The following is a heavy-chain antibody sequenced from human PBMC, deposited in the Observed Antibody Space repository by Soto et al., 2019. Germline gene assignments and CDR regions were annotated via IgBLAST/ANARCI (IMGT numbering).Heavy chain of an antibody. CDR2: IRSKPNNYAT. J-gene: IGHJ6*02. CDR3: AGDFYYNMDV. V-gene: IGHV3-73*02. Sequence: EVQLVESGGGLVHPGGSLKLSCAASGFPFNGSAMHWVRQASGKGLEWVGRIRSKPNNYATAYAASLKGRFTISRDDSKTTAYLQMNSLKTADTAVYYCAGDFYYNMDVWGQGTTVTVSS. CDR1: GFPFNGSA.